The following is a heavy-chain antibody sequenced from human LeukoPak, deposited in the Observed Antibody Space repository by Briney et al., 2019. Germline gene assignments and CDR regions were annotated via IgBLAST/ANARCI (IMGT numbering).Heavy chain of an antibody. J-gene: IGHJ4*02. Sequence: PGGSLRLSCAASGFTFSSYGMHWVRQAPGKGLEWVAVISYDGSNKYYADSVKGRFTISRDNSKNTLYLQMNGLRAEDTAVYYCAKDDCGANCYALIDYWGQGTLVTVSS. D-gene: IGHD2-21*02. CDR1: GFTFSSYG. CDR3: AKDDCGANCYALIDY. CDR2: ISYDGSNK. V-gene: IGHV3-30*18.